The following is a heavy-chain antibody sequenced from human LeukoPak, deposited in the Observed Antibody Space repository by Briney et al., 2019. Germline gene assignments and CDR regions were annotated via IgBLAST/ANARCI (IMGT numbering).Heavy chain of an antibody. J-gene: IGHJ4*02. CDR1: GFTVSSNY. D-gene: IGHD3-22*01. Sequence: GGSLRLSCAASGFTVSSNYMSWVRQAPGKGLEWVSVIYSGGSTYYADSVKGRFTISRDNSKNTLYLQMNSLRAEDTAVYYCARPYDSSGYYGYWGQGTLVTVSS. CDR3: ARPYDSSGYYGY. CDR2: IYSGGST. V-gene: IGHV3-66*01.